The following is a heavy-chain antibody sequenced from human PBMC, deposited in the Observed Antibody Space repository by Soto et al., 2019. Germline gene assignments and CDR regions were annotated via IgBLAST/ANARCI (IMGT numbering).Heavy chain of an antibody. V-gene: IGHV6-1*01. Sequence: PSQTLSLTCAISGDSVSSNSAAWNWIRQSPSRGLEWLGRTYYRSKWYNDYAVSVKSRITINPDTSKNQFSLLLNSVTPEDTAVYYCARVRLGVAGTTHYYYYGMDVWGQGTTVTV. J-gene: IGHJ6*02. CDR2: TYYRSKWYN. CDR1: GDSVSSNSAA. CDR3: ARVRLGVAGTTHYYYYGMDV. D-gene: IGHD6-19*01.